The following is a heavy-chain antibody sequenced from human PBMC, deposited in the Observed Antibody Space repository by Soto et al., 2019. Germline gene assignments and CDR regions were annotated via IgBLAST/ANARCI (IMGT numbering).Heavy chain of an antibody. CDR2: ISGSGDSK. Sequence: GGSLRLSCAASGFTFSSYAMSWVRPAPGKGLGWVSAISGSGDSKYYADSVKGRFTISRDNSKNTLYLQMNSLRAEDAAVYCGAKFPGVPDRSGTPYFYFWGQGTLVTVSS. V-gene: IGHV3-23*01. CDR3: AKFPGVPDRSGTPYFYF. J-gene: IGHJ4*02. D-gene: IGHD3-22*01. CDR1: GFTFSSYA.